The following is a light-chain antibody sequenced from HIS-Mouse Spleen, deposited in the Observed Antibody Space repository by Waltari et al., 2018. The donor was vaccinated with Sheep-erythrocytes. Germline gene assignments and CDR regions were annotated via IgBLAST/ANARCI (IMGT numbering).Light chain of an antibody. J-gene: IGKJ4*01. CDR2: WAS. V-gene: IGKV4-1*01. CDR1: QSVLYSSNNKNY. CDR3: QQYYSTPLT. Sequence: DIVMTQSPDPLAVSLGESSPITCKSTQSVLYSSNNKNYLAWYQPKPGQPPKLLIYWASTRESGVPDRFSGSGSGTDFTLTISSLQAEDVAVYYCQQYYSTPLTFGGGTKVGIK.